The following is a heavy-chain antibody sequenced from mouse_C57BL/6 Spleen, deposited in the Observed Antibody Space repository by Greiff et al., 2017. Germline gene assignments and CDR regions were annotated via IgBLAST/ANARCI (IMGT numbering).Heavy chain of an antibody. J-gene: IGHJ2*01. CDR2: IYPGDGDT. CDR3: AIYYDYDYFDY. Sequence: QVQLQQSGPELVKPGASVKISCKASGYAFSSSWMNWVKQRPGKGLEWIGRIYPGDGDTNYNGKFKGKDTLTADKSSSTAYMQLSSLTSEDSAVYFCAIYYDYDYFDYWGQGTTLTVSS. D-gene: IGHD2-4*01. V-gene: IGHV1-82*01. CDR1: GYAFSSSW.